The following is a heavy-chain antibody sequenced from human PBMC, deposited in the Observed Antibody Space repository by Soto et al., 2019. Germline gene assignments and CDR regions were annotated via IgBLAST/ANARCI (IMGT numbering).Heavy chain of an antibody. CDR3: AKDIGGYCSGGSCYYCYYGMDV. J-gene: IGHJ6*02. CDR1: GFTFDDYA. CDR2: ISWNSGSI. Sequence: GGSLRLSCAASGFTFDDYAMHWVRQAPGKGLEWVSGISWNSGSIGYADSVKGRFTISRDNAKNSLYLQMNSLRAEDTALYYCAKDIGGYCSGGSCYYCYYGMDVWGQGTTVTVSS. D-gene: IGHD2-15*01. V-gene: IGHV3-9*01.